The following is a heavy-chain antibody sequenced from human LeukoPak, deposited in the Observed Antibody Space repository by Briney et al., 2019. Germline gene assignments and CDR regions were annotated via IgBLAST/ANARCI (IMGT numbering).Heavy chain of an antibody. J-gene: IGHJ3*02. D-gene: IGHD6-19*01. CDR3: AKDTGRVSSSGSYGTFDI. Sequence: GGSLRLSCKVSGFSFTTYGMNWVRQAPGKGLEWLSFIGTANERSYADSVTGRFTISRDNAKNSLYLQMNSLRAEDMALYYCAKDTGRVSSSGSYGTFDIWGQGTMVTVSS. CDR2: IGTANER. V-gene: IGHV3-21*04. CDR1: GFSFTTYG.